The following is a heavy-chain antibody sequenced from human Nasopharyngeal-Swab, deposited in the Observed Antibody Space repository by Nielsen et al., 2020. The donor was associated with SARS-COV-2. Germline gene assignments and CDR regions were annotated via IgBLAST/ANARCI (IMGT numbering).Heavy chain of an antibody. Sequence: GGSLRLSCAASGFTFSSYAMHWVRQAPGQGLEWVAVISYDGSNKYYADSVKGRFTISRDNSKNTLYLQMNSLRAEDTAVYYCAGQLPGRQFDYWGQGTLVTVSS. CDR2: ISYDGSNK. V-gene: IGHV3-30*04. J-gene: IGHJ4*02. CDR1: GFTFSSYA. CDR3: AGQLPGRQFDY. D-gene: IGHD2-2*01.